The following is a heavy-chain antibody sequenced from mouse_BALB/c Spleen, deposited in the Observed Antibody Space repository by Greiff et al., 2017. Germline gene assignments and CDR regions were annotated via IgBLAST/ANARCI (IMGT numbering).Heavy chain of an antibody. V-gene: IGHV2-9*02. D-gene: IGHD2-14*01. J-gene: IGHJ2*01. CDR1: GFSLTSYG. CDR3: ARARNDYRFSCDY. CDR2: IWAGGST. Sequence: QVQLKESGPGLVAPSQSLSITCTVSGFSLTSYGVHWVRQPPGKGLEWLGVIWAGGSTNYNSALMSRLSISKDNSKSQVFLKMNSLQTDDTAMYYCARARNDYRFSCDYGGQGTTLTVSS.